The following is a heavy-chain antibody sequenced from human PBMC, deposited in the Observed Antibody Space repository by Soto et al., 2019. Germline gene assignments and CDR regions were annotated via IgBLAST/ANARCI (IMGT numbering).Heavy chain of an antibody. CDR3: AREITMDV. Sequence: EVQLVESGGGLVQPGGSLRLSCVASGFIFSSYWMHWVRQAPGKGLVWVSSINSDGSSTSYADFVKGRFTISRDNAKNTLYLQMNSLRAEDTAVYYCAREITMDVWGQGTTVTVSS. D-gene: IGHD3-10*01. CDR1: GFIFSSYW. CDR2: INSDGSST. V-gene: IGHV3-74*01. J-gene: IGHJ6*02.